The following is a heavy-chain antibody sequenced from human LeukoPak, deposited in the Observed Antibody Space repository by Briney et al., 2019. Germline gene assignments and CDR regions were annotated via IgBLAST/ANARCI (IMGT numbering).Heavy chain of an antibody. CDR3: ATAGSYRFDY. Sequence: GGSLRLSCAGSGFTFSSTWMHWLRQAPGKGLVWVSRMNPDGGTTDYADSVKGRFTISRDNAKNTLYLQMNSLTVEDTAVYYCATAGSYRFDYWGQGTLVTVSS. J-gene: IGHJ4*02. CDR2: MNPDGGTT. V-gene: IGHV3-74*01. CDR1: GFTFSSTW. D-gene: IGHD3-16*02.